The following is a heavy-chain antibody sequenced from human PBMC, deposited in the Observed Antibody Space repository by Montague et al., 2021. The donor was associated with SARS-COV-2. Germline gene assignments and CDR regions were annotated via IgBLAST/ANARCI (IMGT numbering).Heavy chain of an antibody. D-gene: IGHD3-9*01. CDR1: GGSISSSSYY. CDR3: ARRSYDILTGYSIPNWFDP. J-gene: IGHJ5*02. Sequence: SETLSLTCTVSGGSISSSSYYWGWIRQPPGKGLEWIGSIYYSGSTYYNPSLKGRVTISVDTCKNQFSLKLSSVTAADTAVYYCARRSYDILTGYSIPNWFDPWGQGTLVTVSS. CDR2: IYYSGST. V-gene: IGHV4-39*01.